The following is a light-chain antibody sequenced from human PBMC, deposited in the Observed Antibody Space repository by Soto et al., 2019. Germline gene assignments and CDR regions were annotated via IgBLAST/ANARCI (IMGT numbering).Light chain of an antibody. CDR2: GAS. CDR3: QQYGSSPRT. J-gene: IGKJ2*01. V-gene: IGKV3-20*01. Sequence: EIVLTQSPGTLSLSPGERATLSCRASQSVSSKLAWYQQKAGQAPRLLIYGASSRATGIPDRFSGSGSGTDFTLTISRLDPEDFAVYYCQQYGSSPRTFGQGTKLEIK. CDR1: QSVSSK.